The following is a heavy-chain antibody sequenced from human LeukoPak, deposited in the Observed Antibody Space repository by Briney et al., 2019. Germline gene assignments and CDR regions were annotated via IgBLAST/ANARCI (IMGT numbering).Heavy chain of an antibody. V-gene: IGHV1-46*01. Sequence: ASVKVSCKASGYTFTSYYMHWVRQAPGQGLEWRGRINPSGGSTSYAQKFQGRVTMTRDTSTSTVYMELSSLRSEDTAVYYCARNPNPLAYYYDCSGYWDNWFDPWGQGTLVTVSS. CDR2: INPSGGST. CDR1: GYTFTSYY. CDR3: ARNPNPLAYYYDCSGYWDNWFDP. D-gene: IGHD3-22*01. J-gene: IGHJ5*02.